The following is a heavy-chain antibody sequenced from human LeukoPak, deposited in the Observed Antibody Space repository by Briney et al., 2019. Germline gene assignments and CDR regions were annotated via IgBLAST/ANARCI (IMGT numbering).Heavy chain of an antibody. CDR2: IYTSGST. Sequence: SETLSLTCTVSGGSISSGSYYWSWIRQPAGKGLEWIGRIYTSGSTNYNPSLKSRVTISVDTSKNQFSLKLSSVTAADSAVYYCARDTDYFDYWGQGALVTVSS. V-gene: IGHV4-61*02. J-gene: IGHJ4*02. CDR1: GGSISSGSYY. CDR3: ARDTDYFDY.